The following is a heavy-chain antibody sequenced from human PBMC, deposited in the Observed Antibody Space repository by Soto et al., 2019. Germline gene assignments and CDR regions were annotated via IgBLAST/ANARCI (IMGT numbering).Heavy chain of an antibody. CDR2: IIPIFGTA. V-gene: IGHV1-69*13. CDR1: GCTFSSYA. Sequence: ASVKVSCKASGCTFSSYAISWVRQAPGQGLEWMGGIIPIFGTANYAQKFQGRVTITADESTSTAYMELSSLRSEDTAVYYCAVTVTTPYHYYGMDVWGQGPKVTGYS. D-gene: IGHD4-17*01. CDR3: AVTVTTPYHYYGMDV. J-gene: IGHJ6*02.